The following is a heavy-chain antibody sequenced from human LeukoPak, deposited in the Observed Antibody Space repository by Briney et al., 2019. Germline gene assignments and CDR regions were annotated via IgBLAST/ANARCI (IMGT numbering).Heavy chain of an antibody. CDR1: GFTFSNYW. CDR3: ARDDIYYYDSSGYYPDY. Sequence: GGSLRLSCAASGFTFSNYWMSWVRQAPGKGLEWVANIKQDGSEKYYVDSVKGRFTISRDNAKNSLYLQMNSLRAEDTAVYYCARDDIYYYDSSGYYPDYRGQGTLVTVSS. V-gene: IGHV3-7*01. CDR2: IKQDGSEK. D-gene: IGHD3-22*01. J-gene: IGHJ4*02.